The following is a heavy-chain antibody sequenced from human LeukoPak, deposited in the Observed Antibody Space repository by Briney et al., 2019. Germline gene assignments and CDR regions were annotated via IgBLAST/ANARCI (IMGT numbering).Heavy chain of an antibody. D-gene: IGHD5-24*01. CDR1: GFTFSSYG. CDR2: ISYDGSNK. V-gene: IGHV3-30*03. J-gene: IGHJ4*02. CDR3: VPEGDGYILFDY. Sequence: GGSLRLSCAAPGFTFSSYGMHWVRQAPGKGLEWVAVISYDGSNKYYADSVKGRFTISRDNSKNTLNLQMNSLRVEDTAVYYCVPEGDGYILFDYWGQGTLVTVSS.